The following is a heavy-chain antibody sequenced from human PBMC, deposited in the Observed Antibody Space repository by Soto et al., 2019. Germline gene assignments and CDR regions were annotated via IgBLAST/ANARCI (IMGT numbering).Heavy chain of an antibody. D-gene: IGHD3-3*01. CDR3: ASGETYYDFWSGAKYYYYGMDV. CDR2: IYYSGST. Sequence: QLQLQESGPGLVKPSETPSLTCTVSGGSISSSSYYWGWIRQPPGKGLEWIGSIYYSGSTYYNPSLKSRVTISVDTSKNQFSLKLSSVTAADTAVYYCASGETYYDFWSGAKYYYYGMDVWGQGTTVTVSS. J-gene: IGHJ6*02. V-gene: IGHV4-39*01. CDR1: GGSISSSSYY.